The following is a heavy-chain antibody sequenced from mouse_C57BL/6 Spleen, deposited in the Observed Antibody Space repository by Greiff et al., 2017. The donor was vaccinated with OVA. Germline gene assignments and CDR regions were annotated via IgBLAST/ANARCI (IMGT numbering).Heavy chain of an antibody. CDR3: ASRRGAWFAY. CDR1: GYTFTSYW. V-gene: IGHV1-61*01. CDR2: IYPSDSET. J-gene: IGHJ3*01. Sequence: VQLQQPGAELVRPGSSVKLSCKASGYTFTSYWMDWVKQRPGQGLEWIGNIYPSDSETNYNQKFKDKATLTVDKSSSTAYMQLSSLTSEDSAVYSGASRRGAWFAYWGQGTLVTVSA.